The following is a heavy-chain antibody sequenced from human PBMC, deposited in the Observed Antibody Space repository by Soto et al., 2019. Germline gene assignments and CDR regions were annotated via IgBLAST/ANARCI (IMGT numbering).Heavy chain of an antibody. CDR2: IKSKTDGGTT. CDR1: GFTFSNAW. CDR3: TTDDPINKN. J-gene: IGHJ4*02. Sequence: GGSLRLSGAASGFTFSNAWISWVRQAPWKGLEWVGRIKSKTDGGTTDYAAPVKGTFTISRDDSKNTLFLQMNSLKTEDTAVYYCTTDDPINKNWGQGTLVTVSS. D-gene: IGHD5-12*01. V-gene: IGHV3-15*01.